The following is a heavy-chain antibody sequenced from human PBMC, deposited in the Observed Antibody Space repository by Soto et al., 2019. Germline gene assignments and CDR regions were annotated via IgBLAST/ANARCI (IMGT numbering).Heavy chain of an antibody. V-gene: IGHV1-69*01. CDR3: AREQAVAGAYYYYGMDV. CDR2: IIPIFGTA. J-gene: IGHJ6*02. D-gene: IGHD6-19*01. CDR1: GGTFSSYA. Sequence: QVQLVQSGAEVKKPGSSVKVSCKASGGTFSSYAISWVRQAPGQGLEWMGGIIPIFGTANYAQKFQGRVTITADESTSTAYMEPSSLRSEDTAVYYCAREQAVAGAYYYYGMDVWGQGTTVTVSS.